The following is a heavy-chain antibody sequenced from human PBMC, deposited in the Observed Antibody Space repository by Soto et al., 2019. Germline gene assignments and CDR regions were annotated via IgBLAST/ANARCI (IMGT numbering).Heavy chain of an antibody. CDR3: ARVGYAVTTGGAFDI. CDR1: GFTVSSNY. Sequence: EVQLVESGGGLIQPGGSLRLSCAASGFTVSSNYMSWVRQAPGKGLEWVSVIYSDGSTYYADSVKGRVTISRDNSKNTLYLQVNSLRAEDTAVYYCARVGYAVTTGGAFDIWGQGTMVTVSS. V-gene: IGHV3-53*01. D-gene: IGHD4-17*01. J-gene: IGHJ3*02. CDR2: IYSDGST.